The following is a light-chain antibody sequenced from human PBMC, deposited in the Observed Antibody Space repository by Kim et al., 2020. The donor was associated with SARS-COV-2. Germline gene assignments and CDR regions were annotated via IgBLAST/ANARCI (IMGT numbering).Light chain of an antibody. CDR2: GKN. J-gene: IGLJ1*01. CDR3: NSRDSSGNHYV. CDR1: SLRSYY. V-gene: IGLV3-19*01. Sequence: ALRQTVRITSQGNSLRSYYASWYQQKPGQAPVLVIYGKNNRPSGIPDRFSGSSSGNTASLTITGAQAEDEADYYCNSRDSSGNHYVFGTGTKVTVL.